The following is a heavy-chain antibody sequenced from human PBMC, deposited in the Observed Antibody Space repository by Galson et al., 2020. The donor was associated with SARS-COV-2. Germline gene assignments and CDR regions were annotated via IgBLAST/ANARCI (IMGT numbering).Heavy chain of an antibody. J-gene: IGHJ5*02. CDR1: GFTLSNYW. V-gene: IGHV3-7*01. CDR3: AREWT. Sequence: GESLKISCATSGFTLSNYWMSWVRQAPGKGLEWVANIKPDGSKRYYLDSVKGRFTISRDNAKNSLYLQMNSLRDEDTAVYYCAREWTWGQGTLVTVSS. CDR2: IKPDGSKR.